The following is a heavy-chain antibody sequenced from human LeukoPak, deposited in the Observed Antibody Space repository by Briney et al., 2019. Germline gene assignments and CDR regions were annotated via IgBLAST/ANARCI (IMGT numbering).Heavy chain of an antibody. J-gene: IGHJ4*02. Sequence: PGGSLRLSCAASGFTFSSYEMNWVRQAPGKGLEWISYISGGGGTIHYADSVKGRFTVSRDNAKKSLYLQMNSLRAEDTAVYYCVRDQSIKSYSSGVFDYWGQGTLVTASS. CDR3: VRDQSIKSYSSGVFDY. D-gene: IGHD5-18*01. CDR2: ISGGGGTI. V-gene: IGHV3-48*03. CDR1: GFTFSSYE.